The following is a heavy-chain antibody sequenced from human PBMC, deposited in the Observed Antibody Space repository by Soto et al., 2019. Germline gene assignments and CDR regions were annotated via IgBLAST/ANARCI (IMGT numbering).Heavy chain of an antibody. Sequence: PAGSLRLSCATSGLTFSNYAMSWVRQAPGGGLEWVSSMSGSSSTTHYADSVRGRFTISRDRSKNTLYLQMSSLRAEDTALYYCAKNQERELPRVIDFWGQGTLVTVSS. D-gene: IGHD1-7*01. CDR2: MSGSSSTT. CDR1: GLTFSNYA. CDR3: AKNQERELPRVIDF. J-gene: IGHJ4*02. V-gene: IGHV3-23*01.